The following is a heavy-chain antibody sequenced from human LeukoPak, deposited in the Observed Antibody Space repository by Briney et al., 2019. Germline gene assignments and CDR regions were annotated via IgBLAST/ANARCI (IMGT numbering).Heavy chain of an antibody. D-gene: IGHD2-2*01. V-gene: IGHV1-2*02. CDR1: GCTFTSYG. J-gene: IGHJ4*02. CDR3: ARANFLYCSSTTCLFDY. CDR2: INPNSGDT. Sequence: GASVKVSCKASGCTFTSYGISWVRQAPGQGFEWMGWINPNSGDTNYAQKFQGRVTMTRDTSISTAHMEMSRLRSDDTAVYYCARANFLYCSSTTCLFDYWGQGTLVTVSS.